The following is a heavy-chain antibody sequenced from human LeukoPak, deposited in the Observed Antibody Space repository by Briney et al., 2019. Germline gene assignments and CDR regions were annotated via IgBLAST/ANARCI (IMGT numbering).Heavy chain of an antibody. CDR2: IHYRGIT. J-gene: IGHJ2*01. V-gene: IGHV4-59*01. D-gene: IGHD6-19*01. CDR3: ARDLGTGWPYWYFDL. CDR1: GDSIGSYW. Sequence: TSETLSLTRTVSGDSIGSYWWSWVRQSPGKGLEWIAYIHYRGITNSNPSLKSRVSISVDTSKNQFSLNLNSVTDADTAVYYCARDLGTGWPYWYFDLWGRGTLVTVSS.